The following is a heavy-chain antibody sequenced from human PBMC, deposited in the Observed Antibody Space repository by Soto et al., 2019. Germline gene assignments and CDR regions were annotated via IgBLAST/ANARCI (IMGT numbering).Heavy chain of an antibody. V-gene: IGHV4-31*03. J-gene: IGHJ4*02. D-gene: IGHD3-10*01. CDR1: GGSISSGGYY. Sequence: QVQLQESRPGLVKPSQTLFLPCTVSGGSISSGGYYWSWIRQHPGKGLEWLGYIYYSGSTYYNPSLKSRVTLSVDTSKNQYHLKLSSVTAADTAVYYGARDHHYGSGSFDYWGQGTLVTVSS. CDR3: ARDHHYGSGSFDY. CDR2: IYYSGST.